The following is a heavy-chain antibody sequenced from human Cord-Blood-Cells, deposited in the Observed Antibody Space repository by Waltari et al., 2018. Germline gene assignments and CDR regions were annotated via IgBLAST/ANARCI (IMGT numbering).Heavy chain of an antibody. V-gene: IGHV4-34*01. J-gene: IGHJ4*02. Sequence: QVQLQQWGAGLLKPSETLSLTCAVYGGSFSGYYWSWIRQPPGKGLEWIGEINHSGRTNHNPSLKSRVTISVDTSKNQFSLKLSSVTAADTAVYYCARAVHSSSWFGGYWGQGTLVTVSS. CDR1: GGSFSGYY. D-gene: IGHD6-13*01. CDR3: ARAVHSSSWFGGY. CDR2: INHSGRT.